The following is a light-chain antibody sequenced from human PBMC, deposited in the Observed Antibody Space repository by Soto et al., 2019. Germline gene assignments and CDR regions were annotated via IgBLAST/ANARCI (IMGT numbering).Light chain of an antibody. CDR3: QQSYSTILT. CDR1: QTISNY. Sequence: DIQMTQSPSSLSASLGDRVTITCRASQTISNYLNWYQQKPGKAPKLLIYASSTLQSGVPSRFSGSGSGTDFTLIISSLQPEDFGSYYCQQSYSTILTFGGGTKVEIK. J-gene: IGKJ4*01. V-gene: IGKV1-39*01. CDR2: ASS.